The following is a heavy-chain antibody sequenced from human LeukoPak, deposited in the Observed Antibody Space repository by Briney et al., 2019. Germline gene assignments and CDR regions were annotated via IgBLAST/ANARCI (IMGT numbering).Heavy chain of an antibody. CDR2: ISGSGGST. CDR3: AKMGYGPTLNFDY. D-gene: IGHD5-18*01. V-gene: IGHV3-23*01. CDR1: GFTFSSYA. J-gene: IGHJ4*02. Sequence: GGSLRLSCAASGFTFSSYAMSWVRQAPGKGLEWVSAISGSGGSTYYADSVKSRFTISRDNSKNTLYLQMNSLRAEDTAVYYCAKMGYGPTLNFDYWGQGTLVTVSS.